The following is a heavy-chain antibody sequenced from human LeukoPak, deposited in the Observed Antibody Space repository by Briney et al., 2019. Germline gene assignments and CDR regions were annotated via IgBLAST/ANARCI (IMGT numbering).Heavy chain of an antibody. CDR1: GGSFSGYY. Sequence: SETLSLTCAVYGGSFSGYYWRWIRQPPGKGLEWIGEINHSGSTNYNPSLKSRVTISVDTSKNQFSLKLSSVTAADTAVYYCARGRPILRYFDQTRTFDYWGQGTLVTVSS. CDR3: ARGRPILRYFDQTRTFDY. CDR2: INHSGST. D-gene: IGHD3-9*01. V-gene: IGHV4-34*01. J-gene: IGHJ4*02.